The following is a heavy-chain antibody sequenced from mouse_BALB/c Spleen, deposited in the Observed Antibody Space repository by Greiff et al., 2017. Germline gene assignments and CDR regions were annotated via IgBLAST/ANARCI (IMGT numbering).Heavy chain of an antibody. D-gene: IGHD2-1*01. V-gene: IGHV3-2*02. CDR3: ARSGNYGLDY. Sequence: EVKLVESGPGLVKPSQSLSLTCTVTGYSITSDYAWNWIRQFPGNKLEWMGYISYSGSTSYNPSLKSRISITRDTSKNQFFLQLNSVTTEDTATYYCARSGNYGLDYWGQGTTLTVSS. J-gene: IGHJ2*01. CDR1: GYSITSDYA. CDR2: ISYSGST.